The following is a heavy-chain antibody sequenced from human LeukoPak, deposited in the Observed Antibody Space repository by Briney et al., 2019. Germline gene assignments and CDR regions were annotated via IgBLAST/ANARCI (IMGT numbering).Heavy chain of an antibody. CDR3: ARGPYSYDSSGAFDI. J-gene: IGHJ3*02. Sequence: SETLSLTCTVSGGSISSYYWSWIRQPPGKGLEWIGYIYYSGSTNYNPSLRSRVTISVDTSKNQFSLKLSSVTAADTAVYFCARGPYSYDSSGAFDIWGQGT. V-gene: IGHV4-59*08. CDR1: GGSISSYY. CDR2: IYYSGST. D-gene: IGHD3-22*01.